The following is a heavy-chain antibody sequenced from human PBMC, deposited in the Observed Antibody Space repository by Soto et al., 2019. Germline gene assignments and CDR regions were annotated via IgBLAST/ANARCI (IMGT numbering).Heavy chain of an antibody. Sequence: QVQLQESGPGLVKPSQNLSLTYTVASGSNSSGDYYWSWIRQPPGKGLEWIGYVYHTGRDYYEPFLRSRATISIDTSKNPFSLKLNSVTAADTAVYYCARSMVRGGWFDPWGQGTLVTVSS. V-gene: IGHV4-30-4*01. J-gene: IGHJ5*02. CDR1: SGSNSSGDYY. CDR2: VYHTGRD. CDR3: ARSMVRGGWFDP. D-gene: IGHD3-10*01.